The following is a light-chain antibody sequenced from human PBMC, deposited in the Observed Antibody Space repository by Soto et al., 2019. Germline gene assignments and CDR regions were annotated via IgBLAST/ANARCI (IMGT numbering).Light chain of an antibody. CDR1: QSVTGSY. J-gene: IGKJ1*01. CDR2: GAS. CDR3: QQYDSSPPT. V-gene: IGKV3-20*01. Sequence: ELVLTQSPCTLSLSPGEVATLSCRASQSVTGSYVAWYQQKPGQAPRLLIYGASSRATGIPGRFGGSGSGADFTLTISRLEPEDFAVYCCQQYDSSPPTFGQGTKVDMK.